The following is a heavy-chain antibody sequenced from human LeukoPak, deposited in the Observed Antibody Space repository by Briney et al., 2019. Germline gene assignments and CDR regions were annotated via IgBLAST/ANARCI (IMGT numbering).Heavy chain of an antibody. V-gene: IGHV4-39*01. CDR1: GGSISSSNYY. D-gene: IGHD1-26*01. Sequence: SETLSLTCTVSGGSISSSNYYWGWVRQPPGKGLEWIGSIYYGGTTYYNPSLKSRITISVDTSRHQFSLKLSSVTAADTAVYYCTRRPVVGAVLRTYYFDYWGQGALVTVSS. CDR2: IYYGGTT. CDR3: TRRPVVGAVLRTYYFDY. J-gene: IGHJ4*02.